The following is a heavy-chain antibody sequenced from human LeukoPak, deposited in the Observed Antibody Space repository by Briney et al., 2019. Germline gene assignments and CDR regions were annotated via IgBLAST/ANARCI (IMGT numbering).Heavy chain of an antibody. CDR3: ARQSYWGVVDY. CDR2: IYYSGST. CDR1: GGSISSYY. Sequence: SETLSLTCTVSGGSISSYYWSWIRQPPGKGLEWIGYIYYSGSTNYNPSLKSRVTISVDTSKNQFSLKLSSVTAADTAVYYCARQSYWGVVDYWGQGTLVTVSS. J-gene: IGHJ4*02. D-gene: IGHD1-26*01. V-gene: IGHV4-59*08.